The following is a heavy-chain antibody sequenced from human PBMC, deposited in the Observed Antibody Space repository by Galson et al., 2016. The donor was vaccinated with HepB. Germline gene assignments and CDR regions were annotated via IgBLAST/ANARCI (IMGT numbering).Heavy chain of an antibody. V-gene: IGHV3-21*06. CDR2: VSRSGDSK. CDR1: GFTLSSYS. J-gene: IGHJ4*02. Sequence: SLRLSCAASGFTLSSYSMNWVRQAPGKGLEWVSSVSRSGDSKNYADSVRGRFTISRDNTKSLVYLQMNSLRVEDTALYYCARDYDFWSGQEHNGYVYDSWGQGILVTVSS. CDR3: ARDYDFWSGQEHNGYVYDS. D-gene: IGHD3-3*01.